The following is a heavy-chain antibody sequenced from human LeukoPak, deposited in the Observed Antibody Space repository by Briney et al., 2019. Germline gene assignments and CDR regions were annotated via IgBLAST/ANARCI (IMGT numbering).Heavy chain of an antibody. CDR3: ASDGYNYFEF. D-gene: IGHD5-24*01. CDR1: GFTSNY. Sequence: GGSLRISCAASGFTSNYMSWVRQAPGKGLEWISLIYSDGSTTFYADSVKGRFTISRDSSKNTFYLQMNRLRPEDTAVYYCASDGYNYFEFWGQGTLVIVSS. CDR2: IYSDGSTT. V-gene: IGHV3-53*01. J-gene: IGHJ4*02.